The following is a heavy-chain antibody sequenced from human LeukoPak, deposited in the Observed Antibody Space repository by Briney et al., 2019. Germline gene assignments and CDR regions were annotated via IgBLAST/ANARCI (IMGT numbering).Heavy chain of an antibody. CDR3: AKGALPNGVVHMDV. CDR2: IGGSGDYI. Sequence: PGGSLRLSCAASGFTFSSYAMSWVRQAPGKGLEWVSSIGGSGDYINYAESVKGRFTISRDNSKNTLYLQMSSLRAEDTAVYYCAKGALPNGVVHMDVWGKGTTVTVSS. V-gene: IGHV3-23*01. D-gene: IGHD3-3*01. J-gene: IGHJ6*03. CDR1: GFTFSSYA.